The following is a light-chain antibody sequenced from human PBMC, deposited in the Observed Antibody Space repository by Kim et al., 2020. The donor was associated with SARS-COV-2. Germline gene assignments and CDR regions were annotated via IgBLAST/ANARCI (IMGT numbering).Light chain of an antibody. V-gene: IGKV1-39*01. CDR3: QQSYSTPWT. CDR1: QSISSY. J-gene: IGKJ1*01. CDR2: AAS. Sequence: DIQMTQPPSSLSASVGDRVTITCRASQSISSYLNWYQQKPGKAPKLLIYAASSLQSGVPSRFSCSGSGTDFTLTISSLQPEDFATYYCQQSYSTPWTFGQGTKVDIK.